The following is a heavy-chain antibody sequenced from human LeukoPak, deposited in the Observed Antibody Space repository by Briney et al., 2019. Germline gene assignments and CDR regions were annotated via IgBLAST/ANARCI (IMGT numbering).Heavy chain of an antibody. CDR2: INHSGST. CDR3: AHYYYERSGYTSSSFDI. J-gene: IGHJ3*02. Sequence: SETLSLTCAVYGGSFSGYYWSWIRQPPGKGLEWIGEINHSGSTNYNPSLKSRVSISVDTSKNQFSLRLSSVTAADPAVYYCAHYYYERSGYTSSSFDIGGKGPRATVFS. V-gene: IGHV4-34*01. D-gene: IGHD3-22*01. CDR1: GGSFSGYY.